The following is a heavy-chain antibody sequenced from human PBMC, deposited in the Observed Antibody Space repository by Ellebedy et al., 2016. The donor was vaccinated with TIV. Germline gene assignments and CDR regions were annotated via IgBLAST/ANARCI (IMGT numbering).Heavy chain of an antibody. D-gene: IGHD2-21*01. J-gene: IGHJ4*02. CDR3: ANGLCGNNCYSLHY. Sequence: PGGSLRLSCATSGFNFRSYWMHWVRQAPGKGLAWVSHVNGDESTTVYADSVKGRFTISKDIAKSTLFLQMNSLRAEDTAVYYCANGLCGNNCYSLHYWGLGTLVTVSS. CDR1: GFNFRSYW. CDR2: VNGDESTT. V-gene: IGHV3-74*01.